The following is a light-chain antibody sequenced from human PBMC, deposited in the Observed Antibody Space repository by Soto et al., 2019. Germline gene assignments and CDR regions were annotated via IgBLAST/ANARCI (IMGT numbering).Light chain of an antibody. V-gene: IGLV2-14*01. Sequence: QSVLTQPASVSGSPXXXXTISCTGTSSDVGGYNYVSWYQQHPGKAPKLMIYDVNTRPSGVSNRFSGSKSGNTASLTISGLQAEDEADYYCSSYTSSISFGGGTKLTVL. J-gene: IGLJ2*01. CDR2: DVN. CDR1: SSDVGGYNY. CDR3: SSYTSSIS.